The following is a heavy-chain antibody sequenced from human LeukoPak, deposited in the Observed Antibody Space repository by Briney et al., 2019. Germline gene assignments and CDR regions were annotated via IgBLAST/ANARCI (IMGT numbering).Heavy chain of an antibody. CDR2: ISSDGSEE. D-gene: IGHD3-22*01. CDR1: EFTFSNYG. CDR3: AKGDSGFYFYFDY. Sequence: GKSLRLSCAASEFTFSNYGMHWVRQAPGKGLELVAGISSDGSEEYYADSVEGRLTNSRDNPKNTLYLEMNSLRAEDTAVYYCAKGDSGFYFYFDYWGQGTLVTVSS. J-gene: IGHJ4*02. V-gene: IGHV3-30*18.